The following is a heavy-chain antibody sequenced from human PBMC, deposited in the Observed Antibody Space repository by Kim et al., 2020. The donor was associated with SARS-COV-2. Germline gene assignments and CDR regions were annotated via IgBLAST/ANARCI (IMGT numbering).Heavy chain of an antibody. CDR3: ARVRGAFPYDAFDI. D-gene: IGHD3-10*01. J-gene: IGHJ3*02. V-gene: IGHV3-48*02. Sequence: AHAVKGRFTISRDQAKNSRYLQMNSLRDEDTAVYYWARVRGAFPYDAFDIWGQGTMVTVSS.